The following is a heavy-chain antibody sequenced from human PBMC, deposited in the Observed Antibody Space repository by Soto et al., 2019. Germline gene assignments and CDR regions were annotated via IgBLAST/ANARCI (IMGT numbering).Heavy chain of an antibody. J-gene: IGHJ5*02. CDR3: ARVGTAMVTVVSWFDP. CDR2: ISYDGSNK. D-gene: IGHD5-18*01. V-gene: IGHV3-30-3*01. CDR1: GFTFSSYA. Sequence: AGGSLRLSCAASGFTFSSYAMHWVRQAPGKGLEWVAVISYDGSNKYYADSVKGRFTISRDNSKNTLYLQMNSLRAEDTAVYYCARVGTAMVTVVSWFDPWGQGTLVTVSS.